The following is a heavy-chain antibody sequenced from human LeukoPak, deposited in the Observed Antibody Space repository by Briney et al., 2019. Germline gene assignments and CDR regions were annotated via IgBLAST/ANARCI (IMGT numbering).Heavy chain of an antibody. CDR2: ISAYNGNT. CDR1: GYTFTSYG. Sequence: AAVKVSCKASGYTFTSYGISWVRQAPGQGLEGMGWISAYNGNTNYAQKLQGRVTMTTDTSTSTAYMELRSLRSDDTAVYYCARVTTMVRGVRPFDYWGQGTLVTVSS. V-gene: IGHV1-18*01. D-gene: IGHD3-10*01. CDR3: ARVTTMVRGVRPFDY. J-gene: IGHJ4*02.